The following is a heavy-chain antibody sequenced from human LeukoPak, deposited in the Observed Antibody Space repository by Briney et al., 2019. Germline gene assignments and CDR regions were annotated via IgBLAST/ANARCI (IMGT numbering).Heavy chain of an antibody. V-gene: IGHV4-39*01. CDR2: IYYSGST. J-gene: IGHJ4*02. CDR1: GGSISSSSYY. CDR3: GRLSGATAVGDY. D-gene: IGHD4-23*01. Sequence: SETLSLTCTVSGGSISSSSYYWGWIRQPPGKGLEWIGSIYYSGSTYYNPSLKSRVTISVDTSKNQFSLKLSSVTAADTAVYYCGRLSGATAVGDYWGQGTLVTVSS.